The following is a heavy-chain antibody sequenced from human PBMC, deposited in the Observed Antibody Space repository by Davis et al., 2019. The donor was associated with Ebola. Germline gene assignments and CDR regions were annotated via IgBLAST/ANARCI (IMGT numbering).Heavy chain of an antibody. CDR2: ISSSSSYI. J-gene: IGHJ6*02. D-gene: IGHD3-3*01. CDR1: GFTFSSYS. CDR3: ARVLSAYYDFWSGSGSYYGMDV. V-gene: IGHV3-21*01. Sequence: GESLKISCAASGFTFSSYSMNWVRQAPGKGLEWVSSISSSSSYIYYADSVKGRFTISRDNAKNSLYLQMNSLRAEDTAVYYCARVLSAYYDFWSGSGSYYGMDVWGQGTTVTVSS.